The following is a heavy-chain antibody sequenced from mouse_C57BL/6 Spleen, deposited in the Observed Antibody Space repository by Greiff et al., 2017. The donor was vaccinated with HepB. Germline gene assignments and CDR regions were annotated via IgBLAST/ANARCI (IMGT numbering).Heavy chain of an antibody. CDR2: IYPRSGNT. V-gene: IGHV1-81*01. CDR3: AGDYTPYFDV. J-gene: IGHJ1*03. D-gene: IGHD2-12*01. CDR1: GYTFTSYG. Sequence: VQLQQPGAELARPGASVKLSCKASGYTFTSYGISWVKQRTGQGLEWIGEIYPRSGNTYYNEKFKGKATLTAYKSSSTAYMELRTLTSEDSAVYFCAGDYTPYFDVWGTGTTVTVSS.